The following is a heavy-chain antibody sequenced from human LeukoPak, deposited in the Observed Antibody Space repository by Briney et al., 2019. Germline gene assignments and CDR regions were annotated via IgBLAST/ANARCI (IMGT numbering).Heavy chain of an antibody. CDR1: GGTFSSYA. V-gene: IGHV1-69*04. Sequence: ASVKVSCKASGGTFSSYAISLVRQAPRQGLEWMGRIIPILGIANYAQKFQGRVTITADKSTSTAYMELSSLRSEDTAVYYCARGSGSYFAYWGQGTLVTVSS. CDR3: ARGSGSYFAY. D-gene: IGHD1-26*01. CDR2: IIPILGIA. J-gene: IGHJ4*02.